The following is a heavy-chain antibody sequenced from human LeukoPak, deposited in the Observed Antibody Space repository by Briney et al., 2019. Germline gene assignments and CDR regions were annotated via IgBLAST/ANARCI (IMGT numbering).Heavy chain of an antibody. CDR2: INPNSGGT. J-gene: IGHJ5*02. Sequence: GASVKVSCKASGYTFTGYYIHWVRQAPGQGLEWMGWINPNSGGTDYAQKFQGRVTMTRDTSISTAYMELSRLSSDDTAVYYCARHVPTHLGYCTNGVCSNWFDPWGQGTLVTVSS. CDR3: ARHVPTHLGYCTNGVCSNWFDP. D-gene: IGHD2-8*01. CDR1: GYTFTGYY. V-gene: IGHV1-2*02.